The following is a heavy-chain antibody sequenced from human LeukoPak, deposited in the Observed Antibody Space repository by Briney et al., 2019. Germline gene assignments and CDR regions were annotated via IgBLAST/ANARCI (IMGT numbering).Heavy chain of an antibody. CDR2: IRYDGSNK. D-gene: IGHD5-24*01. CDR3: AKDTVDGYDAFDI. Sequence: GGSLRLSCAASGFTFSSYGMHWVRQAPGKGLEWVAFIRYDGSNKYYADSVKGRFTISRDNSKNSLYLQMNSLRTEDTALYYCAKDTVDGYDAFDIWGQGTMVTVSS. CDR1: GFTFSSYG. V-gene: IGHV3-30*02. J-gene: IGHJ3*02.